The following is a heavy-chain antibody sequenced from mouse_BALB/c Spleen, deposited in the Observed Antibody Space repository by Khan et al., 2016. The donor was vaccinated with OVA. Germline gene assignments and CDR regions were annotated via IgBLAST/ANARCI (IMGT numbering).Heavy chain of an antibody. CDR3: AKDPPYYAMDY. V-gene: IGHV2-6-5*01. J-gene: IGHJ4*01. CDR1: GFSLTDYA. CDR2: IWGGGSK. Sequence: QVQLQQSGPGLVAPSQSLSITCTVSGFSLTDYAVSWIRQPPGKGLEWLGVIWGGGSKYYNSALKSRLSISKDNSKSQVFLKMNSLQTDDTAMYCCAKDPPYYAMDYWGQGTSVTVSS.